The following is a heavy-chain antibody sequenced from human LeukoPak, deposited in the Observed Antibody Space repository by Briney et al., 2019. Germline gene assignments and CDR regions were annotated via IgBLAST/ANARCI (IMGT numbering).Heavy chain of an antibody. D-gene: IGHD6-13*01. CDR3: ARGRSWGEWGFDY. J-gene: IGHJ4*02. Sequence: SQALSLTCAISGDNVSNNSAAWNWIRQSPSRGLEWLGRTYYRSKWYNDYAVSVTSRITISPDTYKNQFSLQLKSVTPDDPAVYYCARGRSWGEWGFDYWGQGTLVTVSS. V-gene: IGHV6-1*01. CDR2: TYYRSKWYN. CDR1: GDNVSNNSAA.